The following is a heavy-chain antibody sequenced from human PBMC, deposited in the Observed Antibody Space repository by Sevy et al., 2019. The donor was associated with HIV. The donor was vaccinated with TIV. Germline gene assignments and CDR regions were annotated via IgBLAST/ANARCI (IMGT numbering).Heavy chain of an antibody. CDR1: GFTFSSYE. CDR3: ARDDRGYSGYDRGNFDY. V-gene: IGHV3-48*03. CDR2: ISSSGSTI. D-gene: IGHD5-12*01. Sequence: GGSLRLSCAASGFTFSSYEMNWVRQAPGKGLEWVSYISSSGSTIYYADSVKGRFTISRDNAKNSQYLQMNSLRAEDTAVYYCARDDRGYSGYDRGNFDYWGQGTLVTVSS. J-gene: IGHJ4*02.